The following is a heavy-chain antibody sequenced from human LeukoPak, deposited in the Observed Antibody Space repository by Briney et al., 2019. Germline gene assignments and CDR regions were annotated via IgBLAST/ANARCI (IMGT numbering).Heavy chain of an antibody. Sequence: SVKVSCKASGGTFSSYAISWVRQAPGQGLEWMGGIIPIFGTANYAQKFQGRVTITADKSTSTAYMELSSLRSDDTAVYYCARPTSVVVVAASPLTPPWFGPWGQGTLVTVSS. CDR1: GGTFSSYA. J-gene: IGHJ5*02. CDR3: ARPTSVVVVAASPLTPPWFGP. CDR2: IIPIFGTA. V-gene: IGHV1-69*06. D-gene: IGHD2-15*01.